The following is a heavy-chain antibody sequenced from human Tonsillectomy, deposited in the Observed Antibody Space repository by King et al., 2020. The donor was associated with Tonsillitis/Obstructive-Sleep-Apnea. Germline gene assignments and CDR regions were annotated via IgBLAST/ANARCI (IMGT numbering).Heavy chain of an antibody. CDR3: ARDSSWGYFDL. V-gene: IGHV7-4-1*02. Sequence: QLVQSGSELKKPGASVKVSCKASGYTFTNFALNWVRQAPGQGLEWMGGIKTNTGNPTYAQGFTGRFVFSLDTPGSTAYLQISSLRAEDTAVYYCARDSSWGYFDLWGRGTLVTVSS. CDR1: GYTFTNFA. D-gene: IGHD3-16*01. J-gene: IGHJ2*01. CDR2: IKTNTGNP.